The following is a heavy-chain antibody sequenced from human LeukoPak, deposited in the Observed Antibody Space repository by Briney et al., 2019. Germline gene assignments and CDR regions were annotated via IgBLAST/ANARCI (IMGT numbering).Heavy chain of an antibody. J-gene: IGHJ6*02. CDR3: ARGSGPLGATDSYYYYYYGMDV. Sequence: GESLRLSCAASGFTFSSYGMHWVRQAPGKGLEWVAVIWYDGSNKYYADSVKGRFTISRDNSKNTLYLQMNSLRAEDTAVYYCARGSGPLGATDSYYYYYYGMDVWGQGTTVTVSS. CDR2: IWYDGSNK. V-gene: IGHV3-33*01. CDR1: GFTFSSYG. D-gene: IGHD1-26*01.